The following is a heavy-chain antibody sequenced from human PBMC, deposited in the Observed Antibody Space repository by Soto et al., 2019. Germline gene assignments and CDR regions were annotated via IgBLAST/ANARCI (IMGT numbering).Heavy chain of an antibody. CDR1: GYTFTNHA. V-gene: IGHV1-3*01. CDR3: ARDRDWATDY. Sequence: QVQLVQSGAEVKNPGASVKVSCKASGYTFTNHAMHWVRQAPGQRLEWMGWINVGIGNTKYSQKFLGRVTITRDTSASTVYMELSSLRSEDSAMYYCARDRDWATDYWGQGTLVTVSS. J-gene: IGHJ4*02. CDR2: INVGIGNT. D-gene: IGHD5-12*01.